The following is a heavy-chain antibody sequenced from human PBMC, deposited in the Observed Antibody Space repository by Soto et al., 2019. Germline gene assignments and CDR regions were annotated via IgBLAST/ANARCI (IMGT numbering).Heavy chain of an antibody. D-gene: IGHD2-21*01. Sequence: QEQLVQSGAEVKKPGSSVKVSCKDSGGLFSSYAISWVRQAPGQGLEWMGGIIPVFGTPFYAQKFQGRVTITADESTNTAYMELSSLRSEDTAMYYCARGDCPYVWFNEFWGQGSLVTVSS. CDR2: IIPVFGTP. J-gene: IGHJ1*01. CDR3: ARGDCPYVWFNEF. CDR1: GGLFSSYA. V-gene: IGHV1-69*01.